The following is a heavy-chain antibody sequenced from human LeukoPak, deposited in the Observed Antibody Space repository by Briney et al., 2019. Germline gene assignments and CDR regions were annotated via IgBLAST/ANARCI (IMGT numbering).Heavy chain of an antibody. V-gene: IGHV3-30*04. D-gene: IGHD4-23*01. CDR1: GFTFSSYA. Sequence: GGSLRLSCAASGFTFSSYAMHWVRQAPGKGLEWVAVISYDGSNKYYADSVKGRFTISRDNSKNTLYLQMNSLRAKDTAVYYCARVDGGTHYWGQGTLVTVSS. J-gene: IGHJ4*02. CDR3: ARVDGGTHY. CDR2: ISYDGSNK.